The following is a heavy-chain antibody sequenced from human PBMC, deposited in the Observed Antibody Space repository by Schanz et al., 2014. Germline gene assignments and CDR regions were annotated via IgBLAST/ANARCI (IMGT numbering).Heavy chain of an antibody. CDR3: AKDYSSTWAEDAFDI. CDR1: GFTFSSFS. V-gene: IGHV3-23*04. D-gene: IGHD6-13*01. J-gene: IGHJ3*02. CDR2: ISGSGVTT. Sequence: VQLVESGGGLVKPGGSLRLSCAASGFTFSSFSMNWVRQAPGKGLEWVSVISGSGVTTYYADSVTGRFTIFRDNSKNTLYLLMNSLRAEDTAVYYCAKDYSSTWAEDAFDIWGQGTMVTVSS.